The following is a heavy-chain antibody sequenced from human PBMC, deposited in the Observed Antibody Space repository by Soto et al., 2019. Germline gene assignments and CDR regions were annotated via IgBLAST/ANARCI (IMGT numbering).Heavy chain of an antibody. J-gene: IGHJ6*02. CDR1: GFTFSYYS. D-gene: IGHD2-21*02. V-gene: IGHV3-21*01. Sequence: GSLRLSCAASGFTFSYYSIHWVRQPPGTGLEWVSAMTRNSDIYYADSVKGRFTISRDNAQNSVSLQMNSLRAEDTAVYYCAREETAWPLAYGLDVWGQGTTVTVSS. CDR2: MTRNSDI. CDR3: AREETAWPLAYGLDV.